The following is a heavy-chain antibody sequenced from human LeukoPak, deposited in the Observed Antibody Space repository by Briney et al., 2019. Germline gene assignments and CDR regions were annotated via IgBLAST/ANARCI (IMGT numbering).Heavy chain of an antibody. Sequence: ASVKVSCKASGYTFSNYGITWVRQAPGQGLEWMGWISGYNGNTNFAQKLQGRVSMATDTSTYTSDMELRSLRSDDTAVYYCARSLGDSSGYYPLPFDYWGQGTLVIVSS. CDR3: ARSLGDSSGYYPLPFDY. D-gene: IGHD3-22*01. CDR1: GYTFSNYG. J-gene: IGHJ4*02. V-gene: IGHV1-18*01. CDR2: ISGYNGNT.